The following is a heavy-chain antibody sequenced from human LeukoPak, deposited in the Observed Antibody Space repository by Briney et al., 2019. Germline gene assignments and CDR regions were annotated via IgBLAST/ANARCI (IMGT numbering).Heavy chain of an antibody. CDR3: ARRIDCSSTSCRAFDI. CDR1: GYSFTSYW. J-gene: IGHJ3*02. CDR2: IYPGDSDT. V-gene: IGHV5-51*01. Sequence: GESLKISCQGSGYSFTSYWVGWVRQMPGKGLEWMGIIYPGDSDTRYSPSFQGQVTISADKSISTAYLQWSSLEASDTAMYYCARRIDCSSTSCRAFDIWGQGTMVTVSS. D-gene: IGHD2-2*01.